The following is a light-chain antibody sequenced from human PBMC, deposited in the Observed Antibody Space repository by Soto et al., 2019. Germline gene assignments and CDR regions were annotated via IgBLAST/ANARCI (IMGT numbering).Light chain of an antibody. J-gene: IGKJ1*01. CDR1: QSVSSN. CDR2: GAS. Sequence: EIVMTQSPATLSVSPGERATLSCRASQSVSSNLDWYQQKPGQATRLLIYGASTIATGIPARFSGSGSGTEFTLTISSLQSEDFALYYCQQYNNWFGTFGQGTKVEIK. CDR3: QQYNNWFGT. V-gene: IGKV3-15*01.